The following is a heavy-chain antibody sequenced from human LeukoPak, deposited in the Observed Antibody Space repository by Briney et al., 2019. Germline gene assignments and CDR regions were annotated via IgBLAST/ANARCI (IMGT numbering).Heavy chain of an antibody. CDR1: GFTFSNAW. CDR2: IKSKTDGGTT. D-gene: IGHD6-13*01. V-gene: IGHV3-15*01. Sequence: GGSLRLSCAASGFTFSNAWMSWVRQAPGKGLEWVGRIKSKTDGGTTDYAAPVKGRFTISRDDSKNTLYLQMNSLKTEDTAVYYCTTWGSSSWYYFDYWGQGTLVTVSS. J-gene: IGHJ4*02. CDR3: TTWGSSSWYYFDY.